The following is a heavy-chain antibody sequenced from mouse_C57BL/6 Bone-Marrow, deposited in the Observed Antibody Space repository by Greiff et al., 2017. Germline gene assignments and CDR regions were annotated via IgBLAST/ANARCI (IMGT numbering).Heavy chain of an antibody. Sequence: VHVKQSGAELVRPGASVKLSCTASGFNIKDDYMHWVKQRPEQGLEWIGWIDPENGDTAAASKFQGKATITADTSSKTAYLQLRSLTSEDTAVYYCTTEDYDDAWFAYWGQGTLVTVSA. D-gene: IGHD2-4*01. J-gene: IGHJ3*01. V-gene: IGHV14-4*01. CDR2: IDPENGDT. CDR1: GFNIKDDY. CDR3: TTEDYDDAWFAY.